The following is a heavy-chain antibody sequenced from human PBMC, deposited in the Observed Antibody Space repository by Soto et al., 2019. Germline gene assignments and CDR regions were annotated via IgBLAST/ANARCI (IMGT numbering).Heavy chain of an antibody. D-gene: IGHD6-13*01. CDR2: IYYSGST. Sequence: SETLSLTCTVSGGSISSYYWSWIRQPPGKGLEWIGYIYYSGSTNYNPSLKSRVTISVDTSMNQFSLKLSSVTAADPAVYYCARGKKQLGHYYYYMDVWGKGTTVTVSS. J-gene: IGHJ6*03. CDR3: ARGKKQLGHYYYYMDV. CDR1: GGSISSYY. V-gene: IGHV4-59*01.